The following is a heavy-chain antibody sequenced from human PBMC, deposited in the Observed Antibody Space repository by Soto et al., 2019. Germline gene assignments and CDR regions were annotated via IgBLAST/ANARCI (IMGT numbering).Heavy chain of an antibody. J-gene: IGHJ5*02. D-gene: IGHD6-13*01. V-gene: IGHV3-74*01. CDR3: ARARVSSSSWYKWAFDA. CDR1: GFTFGSYW. Sequence: EVQLVESGGGVVQPGGSLRLSCAASGFTFGSYWMHWVRQVPGKGLEWVSRIGDDGSTTYYADSVKGRFTISRDNAKNTLYLEMHGLTVEDTAVYFCARARVSSSSWYKWAFDAWGQGTQVIVSS. CDR2: IGDDGSTT.